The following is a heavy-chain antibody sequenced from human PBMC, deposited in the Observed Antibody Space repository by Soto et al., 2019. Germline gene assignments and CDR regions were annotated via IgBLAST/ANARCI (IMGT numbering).Heavy chain of an antibody. D-gene: IGHD2-15*01. J-gene: IGHJ4*02. CDR1: GFTFSSYA. Sequence: GGSLRLSCAASGFTFSSYAMHWVRQAPGKGLEWVAVISYDGSNKYYADSVKGRFTISRDNSKNTLYLQMNSLRAEDTAVYYCARGVAPGYFDYWGQGTLVTVSS. V-gene: IGHV3-30-3*01. CDR2: ISYDGSNK. CDR3: ARGVAPGYFDY.